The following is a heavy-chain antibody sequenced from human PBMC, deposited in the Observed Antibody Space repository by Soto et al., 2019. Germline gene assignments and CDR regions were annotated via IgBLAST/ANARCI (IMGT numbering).Heavy chain of an antibody. D-gene: IGHD6-19*01. V-gene: IGHV4-59*01. J-gene: IGHJ4*02. Sequence: SETLSLTCTVSGGSISSYYWTWIRQPPGKGLEWIGYIYYSGSTNYNPSLKSRVTISVDTSKNQFSLKLSSVTAADTAVYYCARGIAVAGSFDYWGQGTLVTVSS. CDR3: ARGIAVAGSFDY. CDR2: IYYSGST. CDR1: GGSISSYY.